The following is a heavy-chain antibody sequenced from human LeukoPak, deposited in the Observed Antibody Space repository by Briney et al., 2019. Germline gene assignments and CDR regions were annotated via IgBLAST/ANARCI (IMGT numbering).Heavy chain of an antibody. CDR1: GVSISSGGYY. Sequence: SETLSLTCTVSGVSISSGGYYWSWIRQHPGKGLEWIGYIYYSGSTYYNPSLKSRVTISVDTSKNQFSLKLSSVTAADTAVYYCARVKRDMTTVTMTFDYWGQGTLVTVSS. V-gene: IGHV4-31*03. J-gene: IGHJ4*02. D-gene: IGHD4-17*01. CDR2: IYYSGST. CDR3: ARVKRDMTTVTMTFDY.